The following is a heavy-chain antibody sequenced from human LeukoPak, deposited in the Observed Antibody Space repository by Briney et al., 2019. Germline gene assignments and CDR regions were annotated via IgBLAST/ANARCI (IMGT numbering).Heavy chain of an antibody. CDR1: GFAFRTYG. J-gene: IGHJ4*02. CDR2: IWSDGSTK. V-gene: IGHV3-33*01. D-gene: IGHD4-23*01. CDR3: ARDGDGGLGSDY. Sequence: GWSLRLSCAASGFAFRTYGMHWVRQAPGKGLEWVAVIWSDGSTKYYADSVKGRFTVSRDNSKNTLSLQMNSLRDEDTAVYYCARDGDGGLGSDYWGQGTLVTV.